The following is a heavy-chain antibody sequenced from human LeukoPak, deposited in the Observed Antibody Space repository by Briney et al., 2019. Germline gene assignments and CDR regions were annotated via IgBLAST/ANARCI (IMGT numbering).Heavy chain of an antibody. D-gene: IGHD4-11*01. V-gene: IGHV3-23*01. Sequence: GGSLRLSCAASGFTFSSYAMSWVRQAPGKGLEWVSAISGSGGSTYYADSVKGRFTVSRDNSKNTLYLEMNSLRAEDTAVYYCAKVAAWDYSNYGYHFDYWGQGTLVTVSS. J-gene: IGHJ4*02. CDR1: GFTFSSYA. CDR3: AKVAAWDYSNYGYHFDY. CDR2: ISGSGGST.